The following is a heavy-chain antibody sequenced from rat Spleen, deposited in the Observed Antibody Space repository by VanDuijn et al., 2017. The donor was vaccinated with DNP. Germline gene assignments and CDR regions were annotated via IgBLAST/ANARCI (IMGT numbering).Heavy chain of an antibody. CDR3: ARDMDYYDGSYYRYYFDY. CDR2: ISPSGGSS. D-gene: IGHD1-12*02. CDR1: GFTFSNYG. V-gene: IGHV5-19*01. J-gene: IGHJ2*01. Sequence: EVQLVESGGGLVQPGRSLKLSCAASGFTFSNYGMHWIRQAPTKGLEWVASISPSGGSSYYPDSVKGRFTISRDNAKNTLYLRMNSLRSEDTATYYCARDMDYYDGSYYRYYFDYWGQGVMVTVSS.